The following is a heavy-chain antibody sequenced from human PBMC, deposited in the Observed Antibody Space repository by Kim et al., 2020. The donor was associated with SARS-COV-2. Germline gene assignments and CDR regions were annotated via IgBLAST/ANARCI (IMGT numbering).Heavy chain of an antibody. CDR2: ISAYNGNT. J-gene: IGHJ5*02. CDR1: GYTFTDYG. Sequence: ASVKVSCKASGYTFTDYGVSWVRQAPGHGLEWLGWISAYNGNTNYAQKVQDRVTMTTDVYTDTASMELRSLRSDDTAVYYCVRDRSGRDWFDPWGQGTLVTVSS. V-gene: IGHV1-18*01. CDR3: VRDRSGRDWFDP.